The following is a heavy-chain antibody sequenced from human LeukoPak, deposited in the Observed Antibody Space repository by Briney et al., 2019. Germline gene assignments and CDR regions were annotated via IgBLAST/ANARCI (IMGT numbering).Heavy chain of an antibody. V-gene: IGHV1-24*01. CDR2: FDPEDGET. CDR3: ARDGLQTRYNWNDEGRKNWFDP. J-gene: IGHJ5*02. Sequence: ASVKVSCKVSGYTLTELSMHWVRQAPGKGLEWMGGFDPEDGETIYAQKFQGRVTMTGDTSTTTVYMELSSLTSEDTAVYYCARDGLQTRYNWNDEGRKNWFDPWGQGTLVTVSS. CDR1: GYTLTELS. D-gene: IGHD1-1*01.